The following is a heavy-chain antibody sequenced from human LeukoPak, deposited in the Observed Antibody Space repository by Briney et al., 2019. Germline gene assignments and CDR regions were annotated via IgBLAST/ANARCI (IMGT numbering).Heavy chain of an antibody. D-gene: IGHD3-16*01. J-gene: IGHJ4*02. Sequence: PSETLSLTCTVSRFSINPYYWTWIRQPAGKGLEWIGRIISTTGSANYNPSLNIRVTMSVDTSKNQFSLELTSVTAADTAVYYCMKDGPSWGLLWGLGTLVTVSS. V-gene: IGHV4-4*07. CDR3: MKDGPSWGLL. CDR1: RFSINPYY. CDR2: IISTTGSA.